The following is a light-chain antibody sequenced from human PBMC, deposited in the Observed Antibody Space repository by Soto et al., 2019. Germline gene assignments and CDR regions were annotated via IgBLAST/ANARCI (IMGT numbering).Light chain of an antibody. CDR3: QQYAGSPRT. CDR2: GAS. V-gene: IGKV3-20*01. CDR1: QSVSSY. Sequence: EIVLTQSPGTLSLSPGERATLSCRASQSVSSYLAWYQQKPGQAPRLLIYGASTRATGIPDRFSGSGSGTDFTLTISRLEREDFAVYYCQQYAGSPRTFGQGTKVDIK. J-gene: IGKJ1*01.